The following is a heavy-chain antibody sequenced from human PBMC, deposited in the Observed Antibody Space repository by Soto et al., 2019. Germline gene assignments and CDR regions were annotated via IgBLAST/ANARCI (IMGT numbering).Heavy chain of an antibody. CDR2: IIPIFGTA. J-gene: IGHJ4*02. V-gene: IGHV1-69*12. CDR3: ASERGGYCSGGSWYGGVY. D-gene: IGHD2-15*01. Sequence: QVQLVQSGAEVKKPGSSVKVSCKASGGTFSSYAISWVRQAPGQGLEWMGGIIPIFGTANYAQKFQGRVTCTAEETTSTAVMERSNLRSEDTAVYYCASERGGYCSGGSWYGGVYWGQGTLVIVSS. CDR1: GGTFSSYA.